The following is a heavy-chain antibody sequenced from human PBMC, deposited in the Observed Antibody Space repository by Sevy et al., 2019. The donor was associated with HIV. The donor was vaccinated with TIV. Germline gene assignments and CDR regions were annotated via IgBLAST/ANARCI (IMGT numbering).Heavy chain of an antibody. D-gene: IGHD3-10*01. Sequence: ASVKVSCKVLGYSLTELSMHWVRQAPGKGLEWMGGSDPEDGETVYSQKFQGRVTMTEDTSTDTAYMELTSLRSEDTALYYCAAEVFARVRGVMMADAFDIWGQGTMVTVSS. CDR2: SDPEDGET. V-gene: IGHV1-24*01. J-gene: IGHJ3*02. CDR1: GYSLTELS. CDR3: AAEVFARVRGVMMADAFDI.